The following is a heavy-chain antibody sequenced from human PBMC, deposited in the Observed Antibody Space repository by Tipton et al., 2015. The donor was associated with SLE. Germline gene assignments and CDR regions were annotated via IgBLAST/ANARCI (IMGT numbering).Heavy chain of an antibody. V-gene: IGHV3-30*04. CDR2: ISYDGSNK. J-gene: IGHJ6*02. D-gene: IGHD6-6*01. CDR3: ARSLLAQLDYGMDV. CDR1: GFTFGTYA. Sequence: SLRLSCAASGFTFGTYAMSWVRQAPGKGLEWVAVISYDGSNKYYADSVKGRFTISRDNSKNTLYLQMNSLRAEDTAVYYCARSLLAQLDYGMDVWGQGTTVTVSS.